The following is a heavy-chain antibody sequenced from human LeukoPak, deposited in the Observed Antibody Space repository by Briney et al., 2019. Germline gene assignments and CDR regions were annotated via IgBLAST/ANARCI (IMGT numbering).Heavy chain of an antibody. CDR2: IIPIFGTA. CDR1: GGTFSSYA. D-gene: IGHD5-24*01. J-gene: IGHJ3*02. Sequence: ASVKVSCKASGGTFSSYAISWVRQAPGQGLEWMGGIIPIFGTASYAQKFQGRVTITADESTSTAYMELSSLRSEDTAVYYCARDHGGDGYNGVNAFDIWGQGTMVTVSS. V-gene: IGHV1-69*13. CDR3: ARDHGGDGYNGVNAFDI.